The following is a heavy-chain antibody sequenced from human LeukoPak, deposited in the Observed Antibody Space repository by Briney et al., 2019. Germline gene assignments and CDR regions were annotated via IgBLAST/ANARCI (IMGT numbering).Heavy chain of an antibody. V-gene: IGHV3-33*01. J-gene: IGHJ6*02. CDR1: GFTFSTYG. CDR2: IWPNGSNK. D-gene: IGHD2-15*01. Sequence: GGSLRLSCAASGFTFSTYGMHWVRQAPGKGLEWVAVIWPNGSNKYHADSVKGRFTISRDNSKNTLYLQMNSLRAEDTAVYYCARYCSGGTCKLGYYYYGMDVWGQGTTVTVSS. CDR3: ARYCSGGTCKLGYYYYGMDV.